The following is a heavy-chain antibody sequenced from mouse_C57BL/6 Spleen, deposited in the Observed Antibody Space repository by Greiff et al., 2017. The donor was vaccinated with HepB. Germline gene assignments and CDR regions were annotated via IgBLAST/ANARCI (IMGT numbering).Heavy chain of an antibody. V-gene: IGHV5-4*01. Sequence: DVHLVESGGGLVKPGGSLKLSCAASGFTFSSYAMSWVRQTPEKRLEWVATISDGGSYTYYPDNVKGRFTISRDNAKNNLYLQMSHLKSEDTAMYYCAREGVPWGQGTLVTVSA. CDR1: GFTFSSYA. D-gene: IGHD6-1*01. CDR2: ISDGGSYT. J-gene: IGHJ3*01. CDR3: AREGVP.